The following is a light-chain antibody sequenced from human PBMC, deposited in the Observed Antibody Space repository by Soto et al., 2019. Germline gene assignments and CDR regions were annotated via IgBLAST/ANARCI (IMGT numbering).Light chain of an antibody. CDR2: WAS. CDR3: QQYYDIPHT. J-gene: IGKJ4*01. Sequence: SLAVSLGERATINCKSSQSVLYNSNNRNYLAWYQQKPGQPPKLLIYWASTRESGVPDRFSGSGSGTDFTLSISSLEAEDVAVYYCQQYYDIPHTFGGGTKVEIK. CDR1: QSVLYNSNNRNY. V-gene: IGKV4-1*01.